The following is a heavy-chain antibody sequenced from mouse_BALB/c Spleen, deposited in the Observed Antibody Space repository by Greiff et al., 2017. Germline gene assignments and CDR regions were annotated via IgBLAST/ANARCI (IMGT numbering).Heavy chain of an antibody. J-gene: IGHJ3*01. V-gene: IGHV2-9*02. CDR2: IWAGGST. Sequence: QVQLKESGPGLVAPSQSLSITCTVSGFSLTSYGVHWVRQPPGKGLEWLGVIWAGGSTNYNSALMSRLSISKDNSKSQVFLKMNSLQTDDTAMYYCATEFITTVVPLGNWGQGTLVTVSA. CDR3: ATEFITTVVPLGN. D-gene: IGHD1-1*01. CDR1: GFSLTSYG.